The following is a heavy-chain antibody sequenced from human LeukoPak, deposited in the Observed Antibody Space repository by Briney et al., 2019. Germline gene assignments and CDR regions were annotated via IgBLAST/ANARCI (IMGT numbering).Heavy chain of an antibody. Sequence: SETLSLTCTVSGVSISSYYWSWIRQPPGKGLEWIGYVYYTGSSNYNPSLKSRVTISVDTSKNQFSLKLSSVTAADTAVYYCARTLVGALDYWGRGTLVTVSS. V-gene: IGHV4-59*08. CDR3: ARTLVGALDY. J-gene: IGHJ4*02. CDR2: VYYTGSS. CDR1: GVSISSYY. D-gene: IGHD1-26*01.